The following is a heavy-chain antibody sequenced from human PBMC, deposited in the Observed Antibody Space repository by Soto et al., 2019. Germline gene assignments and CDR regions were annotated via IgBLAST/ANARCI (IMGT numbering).Heavy chain of an antibody. CDR1: GGTFSSYA. Sequence: QVQLVQSGAEVKKPGSSVKVSCKASGGTFSSYAISWVRQAPGQGLEWMGGIIPIFGTANYAQKFQGRVTITADESTSTAXXEXSXPRSEDTAVYYCAGDGGRSSSSWYVPHSGYYDGMDVWGQGTTVTVSS. CDR3: AGDGGRSSSSWYVPHSGYYDGMDV. CDR2: IIPIFGTA. D-gene: IGHD6-13*01. V-gene: IGHV1-69*12. J-gene: IGHJ6*02.